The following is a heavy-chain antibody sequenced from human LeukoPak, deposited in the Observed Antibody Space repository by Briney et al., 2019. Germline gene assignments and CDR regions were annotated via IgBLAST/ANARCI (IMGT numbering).Heavy chain of an antibody. CDR2: IIHSVST. Sequence: PSETLSLTCAVYGGSFSDYYWSWIRQPPGKGLEWIGEIIHSVSTNYSPSLKSRVTISVDTSKSQFSLMLNSVTAADTAVYYCARTTPKDFWSGYVFDYWGQGTLVTVSS. CDR3: ARTTPKDFWSGYVFDY. D-gene: IGHD3-3*01. J-gene: IGHJ4*02. CDR1: GGSFSDYY. V-gene: IGHV4-34*12.